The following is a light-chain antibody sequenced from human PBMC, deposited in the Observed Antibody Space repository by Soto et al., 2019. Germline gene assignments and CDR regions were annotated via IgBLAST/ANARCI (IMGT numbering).Light chain of an antibody. Sequence: HSALTQPSSVFGSPGQSITISFPGTNSDVGGYNYVSWYQHHPGKAPKLMIFDVSNRPSGVSNRFSGSKSGNTASLTISGLQPEDEADYYCSSYTTSNTRQIVFGTGTKATVL. V-gene: IGLV2-14*03. CDR1: NSDVGGYNY. CDR3: SSYTTSNTRQIV. J-gene: IGLJ1*01. CDR2: DVS.